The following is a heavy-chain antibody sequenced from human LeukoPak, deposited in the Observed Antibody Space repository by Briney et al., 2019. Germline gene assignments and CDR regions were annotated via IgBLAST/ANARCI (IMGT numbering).Heavy chain of an antibody. V-gene: IGHV3-23*01. D-gene: IGHD2-21*02. CDR3: AKDKMKTRVTQFDY. CDR1: GFTFSSYA. Sequence: GGSLRLSCAASGFTFSSYAMSWVRQAPGKGLEWVSAISGSGGSTYYADSVKGRFTIPSNNSKNTLYLQMNSLRAEDTAVYYCAKDKMKTRVTQFDYWGQGTLVTVSS. J-gene: IGHJ4*02. CDR2: ISGSGGST.